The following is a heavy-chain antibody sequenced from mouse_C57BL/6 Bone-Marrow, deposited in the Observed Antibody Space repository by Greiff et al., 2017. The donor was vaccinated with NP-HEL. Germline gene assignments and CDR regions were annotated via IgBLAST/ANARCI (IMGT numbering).Heavy chain of an antibody. CDR3: ARHLTTRGFAY. J-gene: IGHJ3*01. D-gene: IGHD1-1*01. Sequence: EVKLVESGGDLVKPGGSLKLSCAASGFTFSSCGMSWVRQTPDKRLEWVATISSGGSYTYYPDSVKGRFTISRDNAKNTLYLQMSSLKSEDTAMYYCARHLTTRGFAYWGQGTLVTVSA. V-gene: IGHV5-6*01. CDR1: GFTFSSCG. CDR2: ISSGGSYT.